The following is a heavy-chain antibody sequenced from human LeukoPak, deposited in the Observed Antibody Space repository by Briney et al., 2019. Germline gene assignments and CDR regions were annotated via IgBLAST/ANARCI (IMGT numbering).Heavy chain of an antibody. CDR1: GGSITGSSYY. CDR3: ARQYYDNTGYYYFDY. J-gene: IGHJ4*02. CDR2: MYYSGST. Sequence: SETLSLTCTVSGGSITGSSYYWGWIRQPPGKGLEWIGSMYYSGSTYYNPSLKSRLTISVDTSKNQFTLKLTSVTAADTAVYYCARQYYDNTGYYYFDYWGQGTLVTVSS. V-gene: IGHV4-39*01. D-gene: IGHD3-22*01.